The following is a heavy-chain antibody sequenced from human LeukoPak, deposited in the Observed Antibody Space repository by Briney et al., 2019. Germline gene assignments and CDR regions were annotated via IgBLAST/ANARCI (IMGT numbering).Heavy chain of an antibody. CDR1: GGSISSYY. Sequence: SETLSLTCTVSGGSISSYYWSWIRQPPGKGLEWIGYIYTSGSTNYNPSLKSRVTISVDTSKSQFSLKLSSVTAADTAVYYCARGIKPGLGVVPAYWGQGTLVTVS. CDR3: ARGIKPGLGVVPAY. J-gene: IGHJ4*02. D-gene: IGHD2-15*01. V-gene: IGHV4-4*08. CDR2: IYTSGST.